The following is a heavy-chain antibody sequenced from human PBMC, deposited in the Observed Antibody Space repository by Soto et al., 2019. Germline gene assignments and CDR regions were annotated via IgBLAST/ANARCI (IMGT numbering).Heavy chain of an antibody. CDR3: ARSPIMITFGGVIVAHFDY. D-gene: IGHD3-16*02. J-gene: IGHJ4*02. CDR1: GGPISSSSYY. Sequence: KPSETLSLTCTVSGGPISSSSYYWGWIRQPPGKGLEWIGSIYYSGSTYYNPSLKSRVTISVDTSKNQFSLKLSSVTAADTAVYYCARSPIMITFGGVIVAHFDYWGQGTLVTVSS. V-gene: IGHV4-39*01. CDR2: IYYSGST.